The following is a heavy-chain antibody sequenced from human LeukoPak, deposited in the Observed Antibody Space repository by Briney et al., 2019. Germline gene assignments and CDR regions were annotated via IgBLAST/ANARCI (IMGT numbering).Heavy chain of an antibody. CDR2: IYTSGST. D-gene: IGHD6-13*01. V-gene: IGHV4-4*07. J-gene: IGHJ4*02. Sequence: SETLSLTCTVSGGSISSYYWSWIRQPAGKGLEWIGRIYTSGSTNYNPSLKSRVTMSVDTSKNQFSLKLSSVTAADTAVYYCASSSSPYYSSSWADYWGQGTLVTVSS. CDR1: GGSISSYY. CDR3: ASSSSPYYSSSWADY.